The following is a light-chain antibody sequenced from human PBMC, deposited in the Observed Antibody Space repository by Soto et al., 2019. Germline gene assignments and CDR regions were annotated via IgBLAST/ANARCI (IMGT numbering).Light chain of an antibody. CDR3: SSYARGNTYV. CDR2: EVT. V-gene: IGLV2-8*01. CDR1: NSDVGGYNY. Sequence: QSVLTQPPSASGSPGQSVTIPCTGTNSDVGGYNYVSWYQQYPGKAPKLIIYEVTRRPSGVPDRFSGSKSGNTASLTVSGLQADDEADYYCSSYARGNTYVFGAGTKLTVL. J-gene: IGLJ1*01.